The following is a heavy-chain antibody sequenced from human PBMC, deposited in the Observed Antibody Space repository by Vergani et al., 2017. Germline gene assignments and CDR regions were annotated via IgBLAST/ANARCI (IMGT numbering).Heavy chain of an antibody. CDR1: GGSFSGYY. CDR3: ARGQVVVPAAVNFDY. Sequence: QVQLQQWGAGLLKPSETLSLTCAVYGGSFSGYYWSWIRQPPGKGLEWIGEINHSGSTNYNPSLKSRVTISGETSKNQFSLKLSSVTAADTAVYYCARGQVVVPAAVNFDYWGQGTLVTVSS. J-gene: IGHJ4*02. V-gene: IGHV4-34*01. CDR2: INHSGST. D-gene: IGHD2-2*01.